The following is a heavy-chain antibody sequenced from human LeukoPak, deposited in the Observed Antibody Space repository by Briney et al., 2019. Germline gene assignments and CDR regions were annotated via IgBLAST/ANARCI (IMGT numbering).Heavy chain of an antibody. CDR1: GYSISSGYY. CDR2: VYHGGST. V-gene: IGHV4-38-2*01. CDR3: ARYVSGLPSAPGFDY. Sequence: KPSETLSLTCAVSGYSISSGYYWAWIRQPPGKGLEWIGIVYHGGSTYYNPSLKSRITISVDTSKNQFSLRLSSVTAADTAVYYCARYVSGLPSAPGFDYWGQGTLVTVSS. J-gene: IGHJ4*02. D-gene: IGHD3-10*01.